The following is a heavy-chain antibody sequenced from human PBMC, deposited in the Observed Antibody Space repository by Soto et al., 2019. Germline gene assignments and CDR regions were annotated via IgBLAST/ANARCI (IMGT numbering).Heavy chain of an antibody. CDR3: ARDPGYSYGYN. Sequence: GASVKVSCKASGYTFTSYGISWVRQAPGQGLEWMGWISAYNGNTNYAQKLQGRVTITRDTSASTGYMELSSLRSEDTAVYYCARDPGYSYGYNWGQGTLVTVSS. D-gene: IGHD5-18*01. CDR2: ISAYNGNT. V-gene: IGHV1-18*01. CDR1: GYTFTSYG. J-gene: IGHJ4*02.